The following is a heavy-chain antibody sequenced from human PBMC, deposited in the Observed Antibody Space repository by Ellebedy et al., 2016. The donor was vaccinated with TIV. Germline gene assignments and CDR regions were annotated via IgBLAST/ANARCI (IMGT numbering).Heavy chain of an antibody. CDR1: GFTFSRYW. Sequence: PGGSLRLSCAASGFTFSRYWMHWVRQAPGQGLVWVSRINSDGSNPTYADSVKGRITISRDTAKNTLYLQMNSLRAEDTAVYYCARYSTGYYDFRHFDLWGRGTLVTVSS. CDR2: INSDGSNP. D-gene: IGHD3-22*01. V-gene: IGHV3-74*03. CDR3: ARYSTGYYDFRHFDL. J-gene: IGHJ2*01.